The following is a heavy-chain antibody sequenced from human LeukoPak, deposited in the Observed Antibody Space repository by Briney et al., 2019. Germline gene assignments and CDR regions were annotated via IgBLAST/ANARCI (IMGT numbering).Heavy chain of an antibody. CDR3: ARGALPLPYSSGWYGAY. D-gene: IGHD6-19*01. Sequence: VASVKVSCKASGGTFSSYAISWVRQAPGQGLEWMGWINTNTGNPTYAQGFTGRFVFSLDTSVSTAYLQISSLKAEDTAVYYCARGALPLPYSSGWYGAYWGQGTLVTVSS. V-gene: IGHV7-4-1*02. CDR2: INTNTGNP. J-gene: IGHJ4*02. CDR1: GGTFSSYA.